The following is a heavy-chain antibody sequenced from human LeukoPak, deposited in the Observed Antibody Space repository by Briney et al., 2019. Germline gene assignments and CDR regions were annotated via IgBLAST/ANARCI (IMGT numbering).Heavy chain of an antibody. D-gene: IGHD2-21*02. CDR3: AKDRLLNCRGDCYIFDY. CDR2: ISSSGSII. Sequence: GGSLRLSCAASGFTFSSYEMNWVRQAPGKGLEWVSYISSSGSIIYYADSVKGRFTISRDNAKNPLYLQVNGLRTEDTAVYYCAKDRLLNCRGDCYIFDYWGQGTVVTVSS. V-gene: IGHV3-48*03. J-gene: IGHJ4*02. CDR1: GFTFSSYE.